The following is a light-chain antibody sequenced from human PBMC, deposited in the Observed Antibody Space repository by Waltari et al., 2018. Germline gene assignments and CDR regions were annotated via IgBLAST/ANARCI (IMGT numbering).Light chain of an antibody. CDR3: QQYNRWPPIT. Sequence: QSPATLSVSPGERATLSCRASQSISDNLAWYQQKRGQAPRLLIYGASTRATGIPARFTGSGSGTDFTLTISSLQSEDSAVYYCQQYNRWPPITFGQGTRLEI. V-gene: IGKV3-15*01. J-gene: IGKJ5*01. CDR1: QSISDN. CDR2: GAS.